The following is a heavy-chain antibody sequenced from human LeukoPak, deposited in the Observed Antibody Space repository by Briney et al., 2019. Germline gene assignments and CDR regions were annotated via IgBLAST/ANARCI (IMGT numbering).Heavy chain of an antibody. CDR2: ISYDGSNK. D-gene: IGHD4-17*01. CDR3: AREGYGDLLGFDY. V-gene: IGHV3-30-3*01. CDR1: GFTFSSYA. J-gene: IGHJ4*02. Sequence: GRSLRLSCAASGFTFSSYAMHWVRQAPGKGLEWVAVISYDGSNKYYADSVKGRFTISRDNSKNTLYLQMNSLRAEDTAVYYCAREGYGDLLGFDYWGQGTLVTVSS.